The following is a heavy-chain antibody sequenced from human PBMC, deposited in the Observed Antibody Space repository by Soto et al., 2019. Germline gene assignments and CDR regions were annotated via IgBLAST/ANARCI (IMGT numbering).Heavy chain of an antibody. D-gene: IGHD6-19*01. CDR3: ARDKGSSTVVSGISQEGYFDS. J-gene: IGHJ4*02. CDR1: GGSISSGGYY. V-gene: IGHV4-31*03. CDR2: IYYSGST. Sequence: PSETLSLTCTVSGGSISSGGYYWSWIRQHPGKGLEWIGYIYYSGSTYYNPSLKSRVTISVDTSKNQFSLKLSSVTAADTAVYYCARDKGSSTVVSGISQEGYFDSWGQGTLVTVSS.